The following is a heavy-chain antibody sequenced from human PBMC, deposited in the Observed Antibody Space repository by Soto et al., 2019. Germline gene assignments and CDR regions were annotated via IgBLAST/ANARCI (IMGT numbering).Heavy chain of an antibody. D-gene: IGHD1-26*01. J-gene: IGHJ4*02. Sequence: GGSLRLSFATSGFTFSKAWVGWVRQAPGKGLEWVGRIVSKTDGGTTDYAAPVKCRFTISRYDSKSTLYLQMNSLKTEDTAFYYCTTDSGMFPYSFHXWGQVTLFTVSX. CDR1: GFTFSKAW. CDR2: IVSKTDGGTT. V-gene: IGHV3-15*04. CDR3: TTDSGMFPYSFHX.